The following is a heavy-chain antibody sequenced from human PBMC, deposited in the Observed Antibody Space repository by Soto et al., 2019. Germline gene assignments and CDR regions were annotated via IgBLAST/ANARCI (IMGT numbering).Heavy chain of an antibody. CDR2: IYSSGST. CDR3: ARHSPPFFYGSGPWDV. Sequence: SETLSLTCTDSSGSISNSYWSWIRQSPGKGLEWIGYIYSSGSTNYNPSLKSRVTISVDTSKNQFSLKLSSLIAADTAVYYCARHSPPFFYGSGPWDVWGQGTTVTVSS. D-gene: IGHD3-10*01. CDR1: SGSISNSY. V-gene: IGHV4-59*08. J-gene: IGHJ6*02.